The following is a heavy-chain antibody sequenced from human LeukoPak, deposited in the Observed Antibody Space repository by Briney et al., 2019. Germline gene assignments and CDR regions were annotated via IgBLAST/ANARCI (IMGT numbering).Heavy chain of an antibody. J-gene: IGHJ4*02. Sequence: GGSLRLSCAASGFTFSSYAMSWVRQAPGKGLEWVSAISGSGGSTYYADSVKGRFTISRDNSKNTLYPQMNSLRAEDTAVYYCAKEGYSSTWNADFDFGGQGTLVTVSS. D-gene: IGHD6-13*01. CDR3: AKEGYSSTWNADFDF. CDR1: GFTFSSYA. CDR2: ISGSGGST. V-gene: IGHV3-23*01.